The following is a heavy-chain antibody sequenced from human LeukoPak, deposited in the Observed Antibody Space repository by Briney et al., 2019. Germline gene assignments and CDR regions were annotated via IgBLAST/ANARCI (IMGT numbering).Heavy chain of an antibody. J-gene: IGHJ5*02. V-gene: IGHV4-59*08. D-gene: IGHD3-10*01. CDR3: ARREEYYFGSGSYDNWFDP. Sequence: PSETLSLTCSVSGGSVRSYYWSWIRQSPGKGLEWIGNIYYGGSTNYNPSLRSRLSISIDTSKNQFSLRLNTVTAADTAFYYCARREEYYFGSGSYDNWFDPWGQGTPVTVSS. CDR2: IYYGGST. CDR1: GGSVRSYY.